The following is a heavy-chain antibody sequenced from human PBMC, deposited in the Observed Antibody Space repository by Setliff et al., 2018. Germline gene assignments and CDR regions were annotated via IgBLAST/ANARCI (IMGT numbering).Heavy chain of an antibody. Sequence: SLRLSCAASGFTFSSYSMNWVRQAPGKGLEWVSAISGSGGSTYYADSVKGRFTISRDNSKNTLYLQMNSLRAEDTAVYYCAKDSGYSGYGYFDYWGQGTLVTVSS. D-gene: IGHD5-12*01. CDR2: ISGSGGST. CDR1: GFTFSSYS. CDR3: AKDSGYSGYGYFDY. J-gene: IGHJ4*02. V-gene: IGHV3-23*01.